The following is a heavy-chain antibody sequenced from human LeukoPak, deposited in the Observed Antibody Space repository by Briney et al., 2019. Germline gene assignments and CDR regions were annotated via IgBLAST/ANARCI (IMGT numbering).Heavy chain of an antibody. D-gene: IGHD3-22*01. CDR3: ARDYYDSSGYYTGIFDY. CDR2: IIPIFGTA. CDR1: GGTFSSYA. Sequence: SVKVSCKASGGTFSSYAISWVRQAPGHGLEWMGRIIPIFGTANYAQKFQGRVTITTDESTSTAYMELSSLRSEDTAVYYCARDYYDSSGYYTGIFDYWGQGTLVTVSS. V-gene: IGHV1-69*05. J-gene: IGHJ4*02.